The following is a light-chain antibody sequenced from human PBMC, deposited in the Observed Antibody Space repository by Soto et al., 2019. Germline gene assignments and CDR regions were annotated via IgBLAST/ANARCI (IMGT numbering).Light chain of an antibody. J-gene: IGKJ4*01. Sequence: DIQMTQSPSSLSASVGDRVTITCRANQGISNFLAWYQQKPGKVPKLLIYAASTLQSGVPSRFSGSASGTDFTLTISSLQPEDVATYYCQKYNSAPLTFGGGTKVEL. CDR2: AAS. CDR1: QGISNF. CDR3: QKYNSAPLT. V-gene: IGKV1-27*01.